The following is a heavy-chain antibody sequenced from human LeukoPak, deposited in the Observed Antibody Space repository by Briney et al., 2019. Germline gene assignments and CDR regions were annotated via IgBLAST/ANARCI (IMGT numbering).Heavy chain of an antibody. V-gene: IGHV3-15*07. CDR3: AREPRVTMSTAAFDI. D-gene: IGHD2-2*01. CDR2: IKSKTDGGTT. Sequence: GGSLRLSCAASGFTFSNAWMNWVRQAPGKGLEWVGRIKSKTDGGTTDYAAPVKGRFTISRDDSKNTLYLQMNSLRAEDTTVYHCAREPRVTMSTAAFDIWGQGTMVTVSS. CDR1: GFTFSNAW. J-gene: IGHJ3*02.